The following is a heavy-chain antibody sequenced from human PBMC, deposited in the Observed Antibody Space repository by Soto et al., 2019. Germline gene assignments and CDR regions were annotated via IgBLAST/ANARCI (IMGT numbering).Heavy chain of an antibody. CDR1: GFTSSSYA. CDR2: ISGSGGST. Sequence: PGGSLRLSCAVSGFTSSSYAMSWVRQAPGKGLEWVSAISGSGGSTYYADSVKGRFTISRDNSKNTLYLQMNSLRAEDTAVYYCAKWGDRGYCSSTSCYNWYFDLWGRGTLVTVSS. J-gene: IGHJ2*01. CDR3: AKWGDRGYCSSTSCYNWYFDL. V-gene: IGHV3-23*01. D-gene: IGHD2-2*02.